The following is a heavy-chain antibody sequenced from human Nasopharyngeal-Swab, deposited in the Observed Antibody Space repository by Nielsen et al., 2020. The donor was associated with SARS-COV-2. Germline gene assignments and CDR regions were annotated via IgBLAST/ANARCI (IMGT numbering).Heavy chain of an antibody. CDR3: ARDGLVGATTGFDI. Sequence: VRQAPGKGLEWVANIKQDGSEKYYVDSAKGRFTISRDNAKNSLYLQMNSLRAEDTAVYYCARDGLVGATTGFDIWGQGTMVTVS. V-gene: IGHV3-7*01. CDR2: IKQDGSEK. J-gene: IGHJ3*02. D-gene: IGHD1-26*01.